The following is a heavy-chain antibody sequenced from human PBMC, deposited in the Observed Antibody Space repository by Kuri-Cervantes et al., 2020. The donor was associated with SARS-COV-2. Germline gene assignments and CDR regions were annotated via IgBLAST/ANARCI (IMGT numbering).Heavy chain of an antibody. CDR3: ASGSTGWYIDY. Sequence: GESLKISCAASGFTFSSYSMNWVRQAPGKGLEWVSYISSSSSTIYYADSVKGRFTISRDNSKNTLYLQMNSLRVEDTAVYYCASGSTGWYIDYWGLGTLVTVSS. CDR1: GFTFSSYS. V-gene: IGHV3-48*04. D-gene: IGHD6-19*01. CDR2: ISSSSSTI. J-gene: IGHJ4*02.